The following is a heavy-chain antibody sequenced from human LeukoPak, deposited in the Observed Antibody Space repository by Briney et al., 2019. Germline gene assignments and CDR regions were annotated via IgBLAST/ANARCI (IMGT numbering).Heavy chain of an antibody. CDR3: ARVWGRYNWNEVEPYYFDY. J-gene: IGHJ4*02. Sequence: GGSLRLSCAASGFTFSSYSMNGVRQAPGKGLEWVSSISSSSSYIYYAASVKGRFTISRDNAKNSLYLQMNSLRAADTAVYYCARVWGRYNWNEVEPYYFDYWGQGPLVTVSS. CDR2: ISSSSSYI. D-gene: IGHD1-1*01. V-gene: IGHV3-21*01. CDR1: GFTFSSYS.